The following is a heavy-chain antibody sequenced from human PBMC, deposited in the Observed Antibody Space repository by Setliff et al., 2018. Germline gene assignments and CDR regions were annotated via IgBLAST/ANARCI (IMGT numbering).Heavy chain of an antibody. D-gene: IGHD4-4*01. Sequence: PSETLSLTCTVSGGSISSYYWSWIRQPAGKGLEWIGRIYTSGSTNYNPSLKSRVTMSVDTSKNQFSLKLSSVTAADTAVYYCERVSTVTTWPYYYYMDVWGKGTTVTVSS. CDR2: IYTSGST. CDR1: GGSISSYY. CDR3: ERVSTVTTWPYYYYMDV. J-gene: IGHJ6*03. V-gene: IGHV4-4*07.